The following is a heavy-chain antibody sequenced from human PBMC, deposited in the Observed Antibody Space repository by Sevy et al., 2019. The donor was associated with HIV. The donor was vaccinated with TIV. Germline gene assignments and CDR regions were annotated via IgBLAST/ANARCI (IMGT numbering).Heavy chain of an antibody. J-gene: IGHJ4*02. Sequence: GGSLRLSCAASGFTFSSYGMHWVRQAPGKGLEWVAVISYDGSNKYYAHSVKGRFTISRDNSKNTLYLQMNSLRAEDTAVYYCAKGAVATPIFDYWGQGTLVTVSS. D-gene: IGHD6-19*01. CDR1: GFTFSSYG. CDR3: AKGAVATPIFDY. V-gene: IGHV3-30*18. CDR2: ISYDGSNK.